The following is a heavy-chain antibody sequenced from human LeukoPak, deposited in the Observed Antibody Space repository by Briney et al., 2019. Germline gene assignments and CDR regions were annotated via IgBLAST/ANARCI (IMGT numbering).Heavy chain of an antibody. V-gene: IGHV3-48*04. J-gene: IGHJ4*02. D-gene: IGHD3/OR15-3a*01. Sequence: PGGSLRLSCAASGFSFRSYSMNWVRQAPGKGLEWVSYISSSSGTLYYADSVKGRFTISRDTAKNSLYLQMNSLRAEDTAVYYCTRGGTGDSFDYWGQGTLVTVSS. CDR2: ISSSSGTL. CDR3: TRGGTGDSFDY. CDR1: GFSFRSYS.